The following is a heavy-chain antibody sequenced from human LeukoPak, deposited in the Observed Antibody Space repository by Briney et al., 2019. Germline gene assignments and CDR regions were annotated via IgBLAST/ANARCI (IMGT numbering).Heavy chain of an antibody. CDR3: ARDLVRYCSSTSCYEGDY. Sequence: ASVKVSCKASGYTFTSYYMHWVRQAPGHGREWMGIINPSGGSTSYAQKFQGRVTMTRDTSTSTVYMELSSLRSEDTAVYYCARDLVRYCSSTSCYEGDYWGQGTLVTVSS. CDR1: GYTFTSYY. CDR2: INPSGGST. J-gene: IGHJ4*02. D-gene: IGHD2-2*01. V-gene: IGHV1-46*01.